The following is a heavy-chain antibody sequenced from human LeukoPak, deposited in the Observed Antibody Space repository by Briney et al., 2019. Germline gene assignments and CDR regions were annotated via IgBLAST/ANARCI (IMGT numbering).Heavy chain of an antibody. V-gene: IGHV1-8*01. CDR1: GYTFTSYD. CDR3: ARDVVRGVRVVGY. CDR2: MNPNSGNT. Sequence: ASVKVSCKASGYTFTSYDINWVRQATGQGLEWMGWMNPNSGNTGYAQKFQGRVTMTRNTSISTAYMELSRLRSDDTAVYYCARDVVRGVRVVGYWGQGTLVTVSS. D-gene: IGHD3-10*01. J-gene: IGHJ4*02.